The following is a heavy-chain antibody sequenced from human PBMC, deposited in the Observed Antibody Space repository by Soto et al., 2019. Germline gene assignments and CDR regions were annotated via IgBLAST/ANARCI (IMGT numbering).Heavy chain of an antibody. CDR3: ARVAIVVLDQRAPRKGRLNWFDP. D-gene: IGHD1-26*01. Sequence: SETLSLTCTVSGDAICSGQHYFFGVRQSPWNGLELIGSIYYSVATYTNPSLRGRLTISSDMPKNQFFLTLRSVTAADTAVYYCARVAIVVLDQRAPRKGRLNWFDPWGPGTLVTVSS. CDR2: IYYSVAT. J-gene: IGHJ5*02. V-gene: IGHV4-39*02. CDR1: GDAICSGQHY.